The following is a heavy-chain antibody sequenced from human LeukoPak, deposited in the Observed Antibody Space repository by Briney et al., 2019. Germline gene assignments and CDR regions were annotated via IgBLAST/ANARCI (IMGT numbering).Heavy chain of an antibody. V-gene: IGHV3-23*01. J-gene: IGHJ4*02. CDR1: GFTFSNDA. CDR3: ARSGYNRYDY. Sequence: GGSLRLSCAASGFTFSNDAMSWGRQAPGKGLEWVSAISGSGGSTYYADSVKGRFTITRDNSKNTLYLQMNSLRAEDTAVYYCARSGYNRYDYWGKGTMVTASS. CDR2: ISGSGGST. D-gene: IGHD5-24*01.